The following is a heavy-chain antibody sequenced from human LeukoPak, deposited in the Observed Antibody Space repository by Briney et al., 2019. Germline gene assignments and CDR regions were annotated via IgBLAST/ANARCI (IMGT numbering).Heavy chain of an antibody. V-gene: IGHV4-39*07. Sequence: SETLSLTCTVSGGSISSSSYYWGWIRQPPGKGLEWIGSIYYSGSTYYNPSLKSRVTISVDTSKNQFSLKLSSVTAADTAVYYCAKVTSRDGSKAYFDYWGQGTLVTVSS. CDR3: AKVTSRDGSKAYFDY. J-gene: IGHJ4*02. D-gene: IGHD5-24*01. CDR1: GGSISSSSYY. CDR2: IYYSGST.